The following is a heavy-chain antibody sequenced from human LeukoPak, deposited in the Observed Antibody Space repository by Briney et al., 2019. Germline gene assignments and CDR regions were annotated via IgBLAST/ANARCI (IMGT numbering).Heavy chain of an antibody. Sequence: ASVKVSCTASGGTFSSYGISWVRQAPGQGLEWMGWISAYNGNTNYAQKLQGRVTMTTDTSTSTAYMELRSLRSDDTAVYYCARDLLGEMATIGLDYWGQGTLVTVSS. CDR2: ISAYNGNT. CDR3: ARDLLGEMATIGLDY. V-gene: IGHV1-18*04. CDR1: GGTFSSYG. D-gene: IGHD5-24*01. J-gene: IGHJ4*02.